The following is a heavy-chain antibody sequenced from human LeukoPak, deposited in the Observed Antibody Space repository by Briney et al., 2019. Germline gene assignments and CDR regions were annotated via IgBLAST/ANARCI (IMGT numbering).Heavy chain of an antibody. J-gene: IGHJ3*01. V-gene: IGHV3-23*01. CDR2: ITGSGTST. CDR1: GFTFSGYA. CDR3: TQARFGSGTYRAYDF. D-gene: IGHD3-10*01. Sequence: PGGSLRLSCAGSGFTFSGYAMTWVRQGPGKGLEWVSAITGSGTSTFYADSVKGRFTISRDTSKTTLHLQMNSLRGDDTAIYYCTQARFGSGTYRAYDFWGQGTMVTVSS.